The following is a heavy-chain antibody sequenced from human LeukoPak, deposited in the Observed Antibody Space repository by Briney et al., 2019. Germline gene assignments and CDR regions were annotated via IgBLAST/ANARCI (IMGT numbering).Heavy chain of an antibody. V-gene: IGHV4-39*07. CDR1: GGSISSSSYY. D-gene: IGHD1-26*01. CDR2: IYHSGST. Sequence: PSETLSLTCTVSGGSISSSSYYWGWIRQPPGKGLEWIGSIYHSGSTYYNPSLKSRVTISVDTSKNQFSLKLSSVTAADTAVYYCARARWELPTDAFDIWGQGTMVTVSS. CDR3: ARARWELPTDAFDI. J-gene: IGHJ3*02.